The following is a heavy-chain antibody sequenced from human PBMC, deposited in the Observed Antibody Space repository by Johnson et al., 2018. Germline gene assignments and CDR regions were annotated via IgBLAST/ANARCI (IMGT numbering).Heavy chain of an antibody. CDR3: TSPYYYDSADCQH. D-gene: IGHD3-22*01. J-gene: IGHJ1*01. Sequence: VQLVESGGGLVQPGGSLKLSCAASGFTFSGSAMHWVRQASGKGLEWVGRIRSKVNGYETEYAASGKGRFTISRDDSKNTAYLQMNSLKTEDTAVYYCTSPYYYDSADCQHWGQGTLVTVSS. CDR2: IRSKVNGYET. V-gene: IGHV3-73*01. CDR1: GFTFSGSA.